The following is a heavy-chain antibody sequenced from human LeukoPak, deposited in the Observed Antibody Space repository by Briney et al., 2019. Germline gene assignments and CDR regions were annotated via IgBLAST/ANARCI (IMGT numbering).Heavy chain of an antibody. D-gene: IGHD4-17*01. Sequence: GGSLRLSCAASGFTFSSYAMSWVRQAPGKGLEWVSTISGSGGSIYYADSVKGRFTISRDNSKNTLYLQMNGLRAEDTAVYYCAKSILMTTVTTYYFDYWGQGTLVTVSS. CDR1: GFTFSSYA. J-gene: IGHJ4*02. V-gene: IGHV3-23*01. CDR3: AKSILMTTVTTYYFDY. CDR2: ISGSGGSI.